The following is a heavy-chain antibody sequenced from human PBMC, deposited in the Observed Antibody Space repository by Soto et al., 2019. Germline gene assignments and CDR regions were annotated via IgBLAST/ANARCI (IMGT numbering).Heavy chain of an antibody. D-gene: IGHD3-16*01. CDR3: ARKEGGVYDHPWFAP. J-gene: IGHJ5*02. Sequence: QVQLQESGPGLVKPSQTLSLTCTVSGGSISSGGYYWSWIRQHPGKGLEWIGYIYYSGSSYYNPSLSRRLTTSVDTSKTQSSLKLSSVTAAVTAVYYCARKEGGVYDHPWFAPCGQVTLLTVSS. CDR2: IYYSGSS. CDR1: GGSISSGGYY. V-gene: IGHV4-31*03.